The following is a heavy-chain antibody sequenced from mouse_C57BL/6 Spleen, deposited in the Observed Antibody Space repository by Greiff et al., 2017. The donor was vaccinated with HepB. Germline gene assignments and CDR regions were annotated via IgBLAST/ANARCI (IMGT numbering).Heavy chain of an antibody. CDR1: GYTFTSYW. Sequence: VQLQHPGTELVKPGASVKLSCKASGYTFTSYWMHWVKQRPGQGLEWIGNINPSNGGTNYNEKFKSKATLTVDKSSSTAYMQLSSLTSEDSAVYYCARSNYGSSYDWYFDVWGTGTTVTVSS. V-gene: IGHV1-53*01. CDR3: ARSNYGSSYDWYFDV. D-gene: IGHD1-1*01. J-gene: IGHJ1*03. CDR2: INPSNGGT.